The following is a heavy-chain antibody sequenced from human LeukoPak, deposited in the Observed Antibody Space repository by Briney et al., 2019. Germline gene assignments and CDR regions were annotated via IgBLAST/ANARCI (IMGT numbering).Heavy chain of an antibody. V-gene: IGHV5-51*01. J-gene: IGHJ3*02. CDR2: IYPGDSDT. Sequence: GESLKISCKGSGYSFTSYWIGWVRQMPGKGLEWMGIIYPGDSDTRYSPSFQGQVTISADKSISTAYLQWSSLKASDTAMYCCARPGAATVTRDAFDIWGQGTMVTVSS. D-gene: IGHD4-17*01. CDR1: GYSFTSYW. CDR3: ARPGAATVTRDAFDI.